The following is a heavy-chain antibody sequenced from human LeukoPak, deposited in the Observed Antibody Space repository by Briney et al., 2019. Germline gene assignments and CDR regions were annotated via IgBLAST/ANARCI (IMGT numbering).Heavy chain of an antibody. J-gene: IGHJ6*03. V-gene: IGHV1-18*04. D-gene: IGHD3-9*01. CDR1: GYTFTGYY. Sequence: ASVKVSCKASGYTFTGYYMHWVRQAPGQGLEWMGWISAYNGNTNYAQKLQGRVTMTTDTSTSTAYMELSSLRSEDTAVYYCARGLNILTGYPSDYYYYYMDVWGKGTTVTISS. CDR2: ISAYNGNT. CDR3: ARGLNILTGYPSDYYYYYMDV.